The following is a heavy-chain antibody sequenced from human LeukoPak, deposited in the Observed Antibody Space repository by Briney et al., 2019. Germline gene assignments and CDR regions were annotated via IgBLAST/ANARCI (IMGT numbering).Heavy chain of an antibody. CDR3: AVDDQQLVL. V-gene: IGHV1-8*01. J-gene: IGHJ4*02. Sequence: ASVKVSCKASGYTFTSYDINWVRQATGQGLEWMGWMNPNSGNTGYAQKFQGRVTMTRDMSTSTAYMELTSLRSEDTAVYYCAVDDQQLVLWGQGTLVTVSS. CDR2: MNPNSGNT. CDR1: GYTFTSYD. D-gene: IGHD6-13*01.